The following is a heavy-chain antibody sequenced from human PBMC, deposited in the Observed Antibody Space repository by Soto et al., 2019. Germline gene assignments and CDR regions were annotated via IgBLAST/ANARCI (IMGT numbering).Heavy chain of an antibody. V-gene: IGHV3-33*08. D-gene: IGHD6-19*01. CDR2: IWYDGSNK. CDR3: AREDGSGCPDY. CDR1: GFTFSSYA. Sequence: GGSLRLSCAASGFTFSSYAMHWVRQAPGKGLEWVAVIWYDGSNKYYADSVKGRFTISRDNSKNTLYLQMNSLRAEDTAVYYCAREDGSGCPDYWGQGTLVTVSS. J-gene: IGHJ4*02.